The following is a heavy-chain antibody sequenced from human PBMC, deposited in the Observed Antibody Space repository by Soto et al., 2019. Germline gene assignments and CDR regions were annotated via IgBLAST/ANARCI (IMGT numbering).Heavy chain of an antibody. J-gene: IGHJ5*02. Sequence: ASVKVSCKASGYTFISYGIHWVRQAPGQRLEWMGWINAYNGNTKYSQKFQDRVTFTRDTSASTAYTELSSLTSGDAAVYYCARDLDDILTGPNFDPWGQGTLVTVSS. CDR3: ARDLDDILTGPNFDP. V-gene: IGHV1-3*01. CDR2: INAYNGNT. CDR1: GYTFISYG. D-gene: IGHD3-9*01.